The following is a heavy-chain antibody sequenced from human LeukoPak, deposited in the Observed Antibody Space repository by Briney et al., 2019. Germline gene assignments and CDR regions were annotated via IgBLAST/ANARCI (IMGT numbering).Heavy chain of an antibody. V-gene: IGHV3-20*04. Sequence: GGSLRLSCAASGFTFDDYGMSWVRQAPGKGLEWVSGINWNGGSTGYADSVKGRFTISRDNAKNSLYLQMNSLRAEDTASYYCARAPPPYYDSSGTKVTAFDIWGQGTMVTVSS. D-gene: IGHD3-22*01. CDR3: ARAPPPYYDSSGTKVTAFDI. CDR1: GFTFDDYG. J-gene: IGHJ3*02. CDR2: INWNGGST.